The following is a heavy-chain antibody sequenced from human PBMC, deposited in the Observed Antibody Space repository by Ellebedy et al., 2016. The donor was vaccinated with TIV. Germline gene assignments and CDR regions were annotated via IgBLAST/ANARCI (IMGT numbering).Heavy chain of an antibody. CDR3: ARDMGRWLQFLGF. Sequence: GESLKISCAASGFTFSSYNIIWVRQAPGKVLEWISYISSDTLTTEYADSVKGRFTISRDNAKNSVYLQMKSLRAEDTAVYFCARDMGRWLQFLGFWGQGTLVTVSS. CDR2: ISSDTLTT. J-gene: IGHJ4*02. V-gene: IGHV3-48*04. CDR1: GFTFSSYN. D-gene: IGHD5-24*01.